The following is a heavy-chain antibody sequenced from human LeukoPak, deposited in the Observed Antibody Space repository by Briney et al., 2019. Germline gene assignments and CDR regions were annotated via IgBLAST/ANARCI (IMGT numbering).Heavy chain of an antibody. CDR2: IHHGGTT. CDR1: GGSITSGNW. J-gene: IGHJ4*02. CDR3: ARGFRGPNFDY. V-gene: IGHV4-4*02. Sequence: SGTLYLTCAVSGGSITSGNWWTWVRQSPGKGLEWIGEIHHGGTTNYNPSLKSRVTISVDKSKNQFSLKLSSVTAADTAVYYCARGFRGPNFDYWGQGTLVTVSS. D-gene: IGHD3-10*01.